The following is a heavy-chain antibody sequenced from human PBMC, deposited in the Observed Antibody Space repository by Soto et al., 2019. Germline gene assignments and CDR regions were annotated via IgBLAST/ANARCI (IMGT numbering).Heavy chain of an antibody. J-gene: IGHJ4*02. Sequence: EVQLVQSGAEVKKPGDSLKISCKGSGYSFTSYWIGWVRQMPGKGLEWMGIIYPGDSETRYRPSFEGQVTISVAKSTTTAYLKWSSLKAADTAMYYCVRLGCTSTFCYVVSASYPFDFWGQGTLVTVSS. V-gene: IGHV5-51*03. CDR1: GYSFTSYW. D-gene: IGHD2-2*01. CDR2: IYPGDSET. CDR3: VRLGCTSTFCYVVSASYPFDF.